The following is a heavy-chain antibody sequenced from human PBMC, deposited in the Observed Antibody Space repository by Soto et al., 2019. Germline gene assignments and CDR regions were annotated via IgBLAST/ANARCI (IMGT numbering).Heavy chain of an antibody. J-gene: IGHJ5*02. D-gene: IGHD2-21*01. Sequence: QVQLQQWGAGLLKPSETLSLTCAVYGGSFSGYYWSWIRQPPGKGLEWIGEINHSGSTNYNPSLKSRVTISVDTSKNQFSLKLSSVTAADTAVYYCARRPRGLLFVPRWFDPWGQGTLVTVSS. CDR2: INHSGST. CDR3: ARRPRGLLFVPRWFDP. V-gene: IGHV4-34*01. CDR1: GGSFSGYY.